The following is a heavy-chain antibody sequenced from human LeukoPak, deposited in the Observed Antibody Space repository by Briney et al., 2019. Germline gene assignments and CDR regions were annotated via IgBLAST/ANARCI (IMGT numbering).Heavy chain of an antibody. CDR2: IYYSGGT. Sequence: SETLSLTCTVSGVSISSSNYYWGWIRQPPGKGLEWIGSIYYSGGTYYNPSLKSRVTLSVDTSKKQFSLKLSSVTAADTAVYYCARLYSGSYVPDYFGYWGQGTLVTVSS. CDR3: ARLYSGSYVPDYFGY. V-gene: IGHV4-39*01. CDR1: GVSISSSNYY. D-gene: IGHD1-26*01. J-gene: IGHJ4*02.